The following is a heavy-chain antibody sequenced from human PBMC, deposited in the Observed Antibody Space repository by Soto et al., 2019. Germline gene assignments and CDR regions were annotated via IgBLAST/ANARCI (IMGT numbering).Heavy chain of an antibody. CDR3: ARDLIVGKVGVVTQNWFDP. V-gene: IGHV3-48*02. CDR1: GFTFSSYS. CDR2: ISSSSSTI. Sequence: GGSLRLSCAASGFTFSSYSMNWVRQAPGKGLEWVSYISSSSSTIYYADSVKGRFTISRDNAKNSLYLQMNSLRDEDTAVYHCARDLIVGKVGVVTQNWFDPWGQGTLVTVSS. D-gene: IGHD3-3*01. J-gene: IGHJ5*02.